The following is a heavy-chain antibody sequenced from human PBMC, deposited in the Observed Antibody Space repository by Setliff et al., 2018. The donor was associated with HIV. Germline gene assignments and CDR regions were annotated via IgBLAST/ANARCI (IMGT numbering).Heavy chain of an antibody. Sequence: PGGSLRLSCAASGFTFRSYAMHWVRQAPGKGLEWVAVISNDGSNEYYADSVKGRFTISRDNSKNTLWLQMNSLRAEDTAVYYCARDPIWGFDYWGQGTPVTVSS. V-gene: IGHV3-30*01. D-gene: IGHD3-16*01. J-gene: IGHJ4*02. CDR1: GFTFRSYA. CDR2: ISNDGSNE. CDR3: ARDPIWGFDY.